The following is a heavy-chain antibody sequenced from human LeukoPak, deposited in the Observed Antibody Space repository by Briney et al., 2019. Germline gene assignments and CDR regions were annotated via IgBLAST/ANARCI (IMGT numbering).Heavy chain of an antibody. D-gene: IGHD3-22*01. CDR3: XXXXXSGYLFDY. Sequence: SETLSLTCTASGGSISSYYWSWIRQPPGKGLEWIGYIYYSGSTNYNPSLKSRVTIPVNTSKNQFSLKLSSVTATDTAGYYCXXXXXSGYLFDYWGEGTLVSVSS. J-gene: IGHJ4*02. V-gene: IGHV4-59*01. CDR2: IYYSGST. CDR1: GGSISSYY.